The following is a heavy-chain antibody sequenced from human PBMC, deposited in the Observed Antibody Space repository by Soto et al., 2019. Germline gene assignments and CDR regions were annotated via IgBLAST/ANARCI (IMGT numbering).Heavy chain of an antibody. CDR2: ISGDGRTT. CDR1: GFTFSRHW. D-gene: IGHD2-2*01. Sequence: VGSLRLSCAASGFTFSRHWMNWVRQAPGKGLVWVSRISGDGRTTSHADSVKGRFTISRDNAKNTLYLQMNSLRVEDTAVYYCARGVPNCSSSSCYFDFWGQGILVTVSS. V-gene: IGHV3-74*01. J-gene: IGHJ4*02. CDR3: ARGVPNCSSSSCYFDF.